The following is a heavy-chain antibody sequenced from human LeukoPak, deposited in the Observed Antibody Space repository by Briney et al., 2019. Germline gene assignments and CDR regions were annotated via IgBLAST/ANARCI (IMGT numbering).Heavy chain of an antibody. CDR2: ISAYNGNT. Sequence: ASVKVSCKASGYTFTGYGISWVRQAPGQGLEWMGWISAYNGNTNYAQKLQGRVTMTTDTSTSTAYMELRSMRSDDTAVYYCARDRGVVVPAASDYWGQGTLVTVSS. CDR1: GYTFTGYG. D-gene: IGHD2-2*01. J-gene: IGHJ4*02. CDR3: ARDRGVVVPAASDY. V-gene: IGHV1-18*01.